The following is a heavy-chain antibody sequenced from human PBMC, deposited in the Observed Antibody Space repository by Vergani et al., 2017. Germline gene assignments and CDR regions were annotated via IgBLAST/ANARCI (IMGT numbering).Heavy chain of an antibody. Sequence: LEESGGGSVKPGGSLRLSCAASGFKFSDHYMSWIRQAPGTGLEWVSHISPGASTVSYTDSVTGRFTVSRDNDNNSLTLDMTTLRVEDTAVYYCAKNPGISTTRHYYAMDVWCQGTTVTVSS. CDR3: AKNPGISTTRHYYAMDV. V-gene: IGHV3-11*04. J-gene: IGHJ6*02. D-gene: IGHD1-1*01. CDR1: GFKFSDHY. CDR2: ISPGASTV.